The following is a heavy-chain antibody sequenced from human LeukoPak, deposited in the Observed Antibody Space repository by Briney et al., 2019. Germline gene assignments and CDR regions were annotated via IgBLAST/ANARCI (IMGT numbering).Heavy chain of an antibody. J-gene: IGHJ4*02. Sequence: GGSLRLSCAASGFDFSTYAMNWVRQAPGKGLEWVSSISSSSSYIYYADSVKGRFTISRDNAKNSLYLQMNSLRAEDTAVYYCARDPRRYSSGSPATYYFDYWGQGTLVTVSS. CDR3: ARDPRRYSSGSPATYYFDY. CDR2: ISSSSSYI. V-gene: IGHV3-21*01. CDR1: GFDFSTYA. D-gene: IGHD6-19*01.